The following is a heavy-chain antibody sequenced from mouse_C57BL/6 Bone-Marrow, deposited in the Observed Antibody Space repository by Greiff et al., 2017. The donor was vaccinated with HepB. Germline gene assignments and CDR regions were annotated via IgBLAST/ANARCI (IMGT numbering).Heavy chain of an antibody. CDR3: ARGIYDGYYYAMDY. CDR2: IYPRNGNT. V-gene: IGHV1-81*01. Sequence: VQLQQSGAELARPGASVKLSCKASGYTFTSYGISWVKQRTGQGLEWIGEIYPRNGNTYYNEKFKGKATLTSDKSSSTAYMELRSLTSEDSAVYFFARGIYDGYYYAMDYWGQGTSVTVSS. J-gene: IGHJ4*01. CDR1: GYTFTSYG. D-gene: IGHD2-3*01.